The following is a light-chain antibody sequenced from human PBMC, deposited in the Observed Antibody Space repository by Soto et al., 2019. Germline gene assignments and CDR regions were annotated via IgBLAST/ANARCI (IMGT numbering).Light chain of an antibody. CDR2: EVS. CDR3: QAFDNSLSASGV. CDR1: SSDVGGYNY. Sequence: QSALTQPASVSGSPGQSITISCTGTSSDVGGYNYVSWYQQQSGKAPKLMIHEVSNRPSGVSNRFSGSKSGNTASLTIIGLRVEDEGIYYCQAFDNSLSASGVFGGGTKLTVL. J-gene: IGLJ3*02. V-gene: IGLV2-14*01.